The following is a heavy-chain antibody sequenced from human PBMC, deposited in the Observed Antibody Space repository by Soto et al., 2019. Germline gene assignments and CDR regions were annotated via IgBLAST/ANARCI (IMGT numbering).Heavy chain of an antibody. CDR2: ISYDGSNK. J-gene: IGHJ4*02. V-gene: IGHV3-30*18. CDR1: GFTFSSYG. D-gene: IGHD6-13*01. CDR3: AKDHATYSSSWYYFDY. Sequence: GSLRLSCAASGFTFSSYGMHWVRQAPGKGLEWVAVISYDGSNKYYADSVKGRFTISRDNSKNTLYLQMNSLRAEDTAVYYCAKDHATYSSSWYYFDYWGQGTLVTVSS.